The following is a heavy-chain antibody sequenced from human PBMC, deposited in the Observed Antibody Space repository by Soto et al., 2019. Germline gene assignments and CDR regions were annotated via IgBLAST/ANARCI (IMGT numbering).Heavy chain of an antibody. J-gene: IGHJ6*02. CDR1: GFTFSDYY. CDR3: ASAPLGYCTNGVCSHGMDV. D-gene: IGHD2-8*01. CDR2: ISSTSTYT. V-gene: IGHV3-11*06. Sequence: SLRLSCAVSGFTFSDYYMSWVRQAPGKGLEWISYISSTSTYTNYADSVKGRFTISRDNAKNSLYLQMNSLRAEDTAVYYCASAPLGYCTNGVCSHGMDVWGQGTTVTVSS.